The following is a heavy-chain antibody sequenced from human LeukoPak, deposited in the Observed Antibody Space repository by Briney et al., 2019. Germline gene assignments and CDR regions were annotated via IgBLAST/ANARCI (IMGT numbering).Heavy chain of an antibody. J-gene: IGHJ6*02. D-gene: IGHD6-13*01. CDR3: ARVYSSSWYYYYGTDV. CDR1: GYTFTSYD. CDR2: MNPNSGNT. Sequence: ASVKVSCKASGYTFTSYDINWVRQATGQGLEWMGWMNPNSGNTGYAQKFQGRVTTTRNTSISTAYMELSSLRSEDTAVYYCARVYSSSWYYYYGTDVWGQGTTVTVSS. V-gene: IGHV1-8*01.